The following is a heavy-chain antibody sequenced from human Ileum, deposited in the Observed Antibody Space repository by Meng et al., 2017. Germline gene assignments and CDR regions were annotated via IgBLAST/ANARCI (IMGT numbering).Heavy chain of an antibody. CDR3: ARTLINDAFDL. Sequence: SETLSLTCTAPGCPISNYYWSWIRQPPGKGLEWIGYIYHRGSTSYHPSLKSRVTISVDTSKNQFSLKLSSVTAADTAVYYCARTLINDAFDLWGQGTMVTVSS. V-gene: IGHV4-59*01. J-gene: IGHJ3*01. D-gene: IGHD3-10*01. CDR1: GCPISNYY. CDR2: IYHRGST.